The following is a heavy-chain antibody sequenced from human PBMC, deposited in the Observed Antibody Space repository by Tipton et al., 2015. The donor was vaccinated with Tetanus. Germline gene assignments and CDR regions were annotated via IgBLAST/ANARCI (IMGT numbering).Heavy chain of an antibody. Sequence: CAASGFTFSSYGMHWVRQAPGKGLEWVAVIWCDGSNKYYADSVKGRFTISRDNSKNTLYLQMNSLRAEDTAVYYCARNSGDHIVVVPAVKTYYYYGMDVWGQGTTVTVSS. CDR3: ARNSGDHIVVVPAVKTYYYYGMDV. D-gene: IGHD2-2*01. CDR1: GFTFSSYG. V-gene: IGHV3-33*01. J-gene: IGHJ6*02. CDR2: IWCDGSNK.